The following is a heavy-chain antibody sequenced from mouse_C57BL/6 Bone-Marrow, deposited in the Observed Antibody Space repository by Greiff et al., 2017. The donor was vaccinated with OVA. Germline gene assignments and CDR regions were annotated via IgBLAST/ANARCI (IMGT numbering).Heavy chain of an antibody. Sequence: VQLQQSGPELVKPGASVKISCKASGYAFSSSWMNWVKQRPGKGLEWIGRIYPGDGDTNYNGKFKGKATLTADKSSSTAYMQLSSLTSEDSAVYVCARSETAQAPFAYWGQGTLVTVSA. V-gene: IGHV1-82*01. CDR3: ARSETAQAPFAY. CDR2: IYPGDGDT. D-gene: IGHD3-2*02. J-gene: IGHJ3*01. CDR1: GYAFSSSW.